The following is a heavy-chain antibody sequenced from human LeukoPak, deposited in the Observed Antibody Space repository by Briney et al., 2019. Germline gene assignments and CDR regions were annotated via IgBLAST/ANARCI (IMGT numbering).Heavy chain of an antibody. CDR2: IYTSGST. CDR1: GGSIGSGTYY. V-gene: IGHV4-61*02. D-gene: IGHD3-22*01. CDR3: AREKGYYDSSGYYDGHAFDI. J-gene: IGHJ3*02. Sequence: SETLSLTCTVSGGSIGSGTYYWGWIRQSPGKGLEWIGRIYTSGSTNYNPSLKSRVTISVDTSKNQFSLKLSSVTAADTAVYYCAREKGYYDSSGYYDGHAFDIWGQGTMVTVSS.